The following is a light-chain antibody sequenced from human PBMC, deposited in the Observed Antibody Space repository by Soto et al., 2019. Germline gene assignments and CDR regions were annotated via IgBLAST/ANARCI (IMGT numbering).Light chain of an antibody. Sequence: EIVLTQSPGTLSLSAGERATLSCRASQTFNSRNLAWYQQKPGQAPRPLIYGVSSRATGIPDRFSGSGSGTDFTLTISRLEPEDFAVYYCQQYDSSPRTFGQGTKVEIK. J-gene: IGKJ1*01. CDR1: QTFNSRN. CDR2: GVS. CDR3: QQYDSSPRT. V-gene: IGKV3-20*01.